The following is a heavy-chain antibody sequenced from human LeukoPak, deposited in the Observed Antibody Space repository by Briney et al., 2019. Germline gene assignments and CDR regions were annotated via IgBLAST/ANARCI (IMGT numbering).Heavy chain of an antibody. D-gene: IGHD1-26*01. CDR2: ISSRGSTI. CDR1: GFTFSSYS. Sequence: GGSLRLSCAASGFTFSSYSMNWVRQAPGKGLEWVSYISSRGSTIYYADSVKGRFTISRDNAKNSLYLQMNSLRAEDTAVYYCARDKYSGSYQPDYWGQGTLVTVSP. CDR3: ARDKYSGSYQPDY. V-gene: IGHV3-48*01. J-gene: IGHJ4*02.